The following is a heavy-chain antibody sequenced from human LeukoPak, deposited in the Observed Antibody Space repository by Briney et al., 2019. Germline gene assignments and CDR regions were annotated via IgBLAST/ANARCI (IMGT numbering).Heavy chain of an antibody. Sequence: SETLSLTCAVYGGSFSGYYWSWIRQPPGKGLEWIGEINHSGSTNYNPSLKSRVTISVDTPKNQFSLKLSSVTAADTAVYYCARGLGYYYDSSGYYALWGQGTLVTVSS. J-gene: IGHJ4*02. CDR1: GGSFSGYY. V-gene: IGHV4-34*01. D-gene: IGHD3-22*01. CDR3: ARGLGYYYDSSGYYAL. CDR2: INHSGST.